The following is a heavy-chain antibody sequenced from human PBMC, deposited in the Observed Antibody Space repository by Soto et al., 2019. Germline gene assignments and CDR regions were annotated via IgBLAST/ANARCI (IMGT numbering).Heavy chain of an antibody. J-gene: IGHJ4*02. D-gene: IGHD6-13*01. Sequence: QLQLQESGPGLVKPSETLSLTCTVSGGSISSSSYYWGWIRQPPGKGLEWIGSIYYSGSTYYNPSLKSRVTISVDTSKNQFSLKLSFVTAADTAVYYCAREVAAGRWDYWGQGSLVTVSS. CDR3: AREVAAGRWDY. V-gene: IGHV4-39*01. CDR2: IYYSGST. CDR1: GGSISSSSYY.